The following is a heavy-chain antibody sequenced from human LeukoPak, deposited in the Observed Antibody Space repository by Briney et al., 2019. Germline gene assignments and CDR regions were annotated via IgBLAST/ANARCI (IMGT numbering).Heavy chain of an antibody. D-gene: IGHD5-12*01. Sequence: ASVKVSCKASGYTFTSYYMHWVRQAPGQGLQGMGIINPSGGSTSYAQKFQGRVTMTRDTSTSTVYMELSSLTSEDTAVYYCARPAVATAYYYYYRMDVWGQGTTVTVSS. V-gene: IGHV1-46*01. CDR1: GYTFTSYY. J-gene: IGHJ6*02. CDR2: INPSGGST. CDR3: ARPAVATAYYYYYRMDV.